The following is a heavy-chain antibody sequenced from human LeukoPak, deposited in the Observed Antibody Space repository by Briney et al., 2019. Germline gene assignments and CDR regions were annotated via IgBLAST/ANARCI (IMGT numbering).Heavy chain of an antibody. Sequence: TGGSLRLSCAASGFTFSSYAMSWVRQAPGKGLEWVSDISGGGATTFYADSVKGRFTISRDNAKNTLYLQMNSLRAEDTAVYYCARALTTVTTFDSWGQGTLVTVSS. V-gene: IGHV3-23*01. J-gene: IGHJ4*02. CDR3: ARALTTVTTFDS. CDR2: ISGGGATT. D-gene: IGHD4-17*01. CDR1: GFTFSSYA.